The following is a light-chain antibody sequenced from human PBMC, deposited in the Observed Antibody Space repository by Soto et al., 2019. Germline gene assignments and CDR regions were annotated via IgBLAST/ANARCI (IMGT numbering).Light chain of an antibody. Sequence: DIVMTQSPATLSVSPGERATLSCRASQSVSSNLAWYQQKPGQAPRLLIYGASTRATGIPARFSGSGSGTEFTLTISSLQSEDFAVYYCQQYGNLLALTFGGGTKVDIK. CDR3: QQYGNLLALT. CDR2: GAS. V-gene: IGKV3-15*01. J-gene: IGKJ4*01. CDR1: QSVSSN.